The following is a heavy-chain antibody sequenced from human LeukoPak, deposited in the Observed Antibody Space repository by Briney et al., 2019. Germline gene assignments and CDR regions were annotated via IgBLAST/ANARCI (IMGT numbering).Heavy chain of an antibody. CDR1: GYSISSGYY. J-gene: IGHJ4*02. CDR3: ARVTPYGDYVDY. CDR2: IDHSGST. V-gene: IGHV4-38-2*02. Sequence: PSETLSLTCTVPGYSISSGYYWGWIRQPPGKGLEWTGSIDHSGSTYYNPSLKSRVTISVDTSKNQFSLKLSSVTAADTAVYYCARVTPYGDYVDYWGQGTLVTVSS. D-gene: IGHD4-17*01.